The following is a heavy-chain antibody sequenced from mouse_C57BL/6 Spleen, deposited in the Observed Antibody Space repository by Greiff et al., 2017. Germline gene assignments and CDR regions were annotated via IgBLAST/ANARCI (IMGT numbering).Heavy chain of an antibody. CDR2: IYPSDSAT. D-gene: IGHD1-1*01. J-gene: IGHJ2*01. CDR3: ARGVYYYGSSYGDY. CDR1: GYTFTSYW. V-gene: IGHV1-61*01. Sequence: VQLQQPGAELVRPGSSVKLSCKASGYTFTSYWMDWVKQRPGQGLEWIGNIYPSDSATHYNQKFKDKATLTVDKSSSTAYMQLSSLTSEDSAVYYCARGVYYYGSSYGDYWGQGTTLTVSS.